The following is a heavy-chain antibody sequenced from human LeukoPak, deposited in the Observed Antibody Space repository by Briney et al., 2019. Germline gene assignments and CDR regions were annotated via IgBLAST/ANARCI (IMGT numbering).Heavy chain of an antibody. D-gene: IGHD1-26*01. CDR2: ITGSGSYI. J-gene: IGHJ4*02. CDR3: ARIIGISGTYPTDY. V-gene: IGHV3-21*01. CDR1: GFTFSSYS. Sequence: GGSLRLSCAASGFTFSSYSMNWVRQAPGKGLEWVSSITGSGSYIYSADSVKGRFTISRDNAKNSLYLQMNSLRAEDTALYYCARIIGISGTYPTDYWGQGTLVTVSS.